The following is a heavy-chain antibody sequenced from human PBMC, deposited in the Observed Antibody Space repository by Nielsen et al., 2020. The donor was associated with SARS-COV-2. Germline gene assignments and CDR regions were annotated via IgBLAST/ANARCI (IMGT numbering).Heavy chain of an antibody. CDR1: GFTLSSYW. CDR2: IKQDGTEK. CDR3: ARGVAVAGFDY. V-gene: IGHV3-7*03. J-gene: IGHJ4*02. Sequence: GESLKISCEVSGFTLSSYWMSWVRQAPGKGLEWVANIKQDGTEKYYVDSVKGRFTISRDNAKNSMYLQMNSLRVEDTAVYYCARGVAVAGFDYWGQGTLVTVSS. D-gene: IGHD6-19*01.